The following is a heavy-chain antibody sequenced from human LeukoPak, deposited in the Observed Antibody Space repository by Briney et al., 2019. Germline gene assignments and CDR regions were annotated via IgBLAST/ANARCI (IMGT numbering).Heavy chain of an antibody. V-gene: IGHV3-23*01. D-gene: IGHD4-17*01. CDR3: AKAAYGDYAGAFDI. CDR2: ISGSGAGK. CDR1: GFTFSTYA. Sequence: PGGSLRLSCAASGFTFSTYAMTWVRQAPGKGLEWVPSISGSGAGKFYAAPVKGRFTTSRDNSKNTLYVQMNSLRAEDTAVYYCAKAAYGDYAGAFDIWGQGTMVIVSS. J-gene: IGHJ3*02.